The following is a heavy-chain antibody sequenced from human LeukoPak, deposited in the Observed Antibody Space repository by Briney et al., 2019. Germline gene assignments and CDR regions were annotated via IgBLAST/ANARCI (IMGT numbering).Heavy chain of an antibody. J-gene: IGHJ4*02. Sequence: GGSLRLSCAASRFTFSSYAMTWVRQAPGKGLEWVSTVSGSGGSTYYADSVKGRFTISRDNAKNSLYLQMNSLRAEDTAVYYCAKDLLAAAGYYFDYWGQGTLVTVSS. D-gene: IGHD6-13*01. V-gene: IGHV3-23*01. CDR1: RFTFSSYA. CDR3: AKDLLAAAGYYFDY. CDR2: VSGSGGST.